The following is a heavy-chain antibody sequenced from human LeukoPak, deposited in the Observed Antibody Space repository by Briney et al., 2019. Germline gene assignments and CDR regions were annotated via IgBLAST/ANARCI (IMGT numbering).Heavy chain of an antibody. CDR2: IAWNSGNT. Sequence: GRSLRLSCAASGFTFDNYAMHWVRQAPGKGLEWVSGIAWNSGNTGFADSVKGRFTISRDNAENSLYLHMNSLTPEDTAFYFCAKDMNSYGSGSSYNPWGPFDSWGQGTLVTVSS. J-gene: IGHJ4*02. CDR1: GFTFDNYA. V-gene: IGHV3-9*01. CDR3: AKDMNSYGSGSSYNPWGPFDS. D-gene: IGHD3-10*01.